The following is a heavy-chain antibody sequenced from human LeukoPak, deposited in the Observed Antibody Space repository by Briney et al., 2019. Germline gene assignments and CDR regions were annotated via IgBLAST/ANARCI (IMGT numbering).Heavy chain of an antibody. D-gene: IGHD6-13*01. CDR3: ARNLIPEQLVLNF. Sequence: TSETLSLTCTVSGDSIGTYYWSWIRQPPGKGLEWIGLIYFSGSTNYNPSLKSRVTMSVDTSKNQFSLNLRSVTPEDTAVYYCARNLIPEQLVLNFWGQGTLVTVSS. J-gene: IGHJ4*02. CDR2: IYFSGST. CDR1: GDSIGTYY. V-gene: IGHV4-59*01.